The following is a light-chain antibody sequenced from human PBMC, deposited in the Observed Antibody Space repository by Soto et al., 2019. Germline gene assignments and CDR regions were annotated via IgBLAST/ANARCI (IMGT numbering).Light chain of an antibody. CDR3: QQRSDWPPSIT. CDR1: QSVSFY. J-gene: IGKJ5*01. CDR2: DTS. Sequence: EIVLTPSPGTLSLSPGERATLSCRASQSVSFYLAWYQHTPGQAPRLLIYDTSNRATGIPARFSGSGSGTDFTLTISNLEPEDFAVYYCQQRSDWPPSITFGQGTRLEIK. V-gene: IGKV3-11*01.